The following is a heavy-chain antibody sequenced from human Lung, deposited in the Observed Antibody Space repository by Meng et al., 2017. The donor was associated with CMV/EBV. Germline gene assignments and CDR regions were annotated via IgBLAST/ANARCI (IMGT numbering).Heavy chain of an antibody. J-gene: IGHJ5*02. CDR2: INPNSGGT. D-gene: IGHD2-2*01. CDR3: ARGGCSSTSCHVSWFDP. CDR1: GYTFTGYY. V-gene: IGHV1-2*02. Sequence: SVXVSXXASGYTFTGYYMHWVRQAPGQGLEWMGWINPNSGGTNYAQKFQGRVTMTRDTSISTAYMELSRLRSDDTAVYYCARGGCSSTSCHVSWFDPWGQGTLVXVSS.